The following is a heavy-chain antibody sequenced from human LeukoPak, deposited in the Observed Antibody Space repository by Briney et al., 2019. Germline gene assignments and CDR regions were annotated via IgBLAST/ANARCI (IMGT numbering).Heavy chain of an antibody. Sequence: GRSLRLSCAASGFTFSSYAMHWVRQAPGKGLEWVAVISYDGSNKYYADSVKGRFTISRDNSKNTLYLQMNSLRAEDTAVYYCARDPWGYYDSSGYFDYWGQGTLVTVSS. CDR1: GFTFSSYA. V-gene: IGHV3-30*04. CDR2: ISYDGSNK. CDR3: ARDPWGYYDSSGYFDY. D-gene: IGHD3-22*01. J-gene: IGHJ4*02.